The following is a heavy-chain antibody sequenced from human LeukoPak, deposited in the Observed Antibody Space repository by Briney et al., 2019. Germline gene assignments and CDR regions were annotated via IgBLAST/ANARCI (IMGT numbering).Heavy chain of an antibody. Sequence: SETLSLTCAVYDGSFSGYYWSWIRQPPGKGLEWIGEINHSGSTNYNPSLKSRVTISVDTSKNQFSLKLSSVTAADTAVYYCARGPLRGYRSGSSCYSGLFDYWGQGTLVTVSS. D-gene: IGHD2-15*01. CDR1: DGSFSGYY. J-gene: IGHJ4*02. CDR2: INHSGST. V-gene: IGHV4-34*01. CDR3: ARGPLRGYRSGSSCYSGLFDY.